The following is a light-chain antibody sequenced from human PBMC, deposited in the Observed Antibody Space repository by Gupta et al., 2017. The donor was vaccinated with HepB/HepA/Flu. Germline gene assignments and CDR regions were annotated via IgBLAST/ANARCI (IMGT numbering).Light chain of an antibody. CDR3: QQYVKSPIT. CDR1: QSVLNNSKNY. V-gene: IGKV4-1*01. CDR2: GGS. J-gene: IGKJ3*01. Sequence: DIVMTQSPDSLAVSLGERATINCKSSQSVLNNSKNYFGWYQQKPRQPPKLLIYGGSTRESGVPDRFSGSGSGTXFTLTIXSLQAEDVAVYYCQQYVKSPITFGXGTKVEI.